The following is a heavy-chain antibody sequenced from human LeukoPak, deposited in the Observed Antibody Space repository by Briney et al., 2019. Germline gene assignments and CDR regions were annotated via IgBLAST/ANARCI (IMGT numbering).Heavy chain of an antibody. CDR1: GGSISSSPYY. J-gene: IGHJ6*03. V-gene: IGHV4-39*07. CDR3: ARVRCSGGSCPYYYYYYYMDV. CDR2: IHYSGST. Sequence: SETLSLTCTVSGGSISSSPYYWGWIRQPPGKGLEWIGSIHYSGSTYYNPSLQSRVTISIDTSKNQFSLKLRFVTAADTAVYYCARVRCSGGSCPYYYYYYYMDVWGKGTTVTVSS. D-gene: IGHD2-15*01.